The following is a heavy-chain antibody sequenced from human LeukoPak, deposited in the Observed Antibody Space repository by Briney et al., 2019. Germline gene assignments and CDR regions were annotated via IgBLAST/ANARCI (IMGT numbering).Heavy chain of an antibody. CDR3: AQFEWEQARSFDY. CDR1: GFTVSSNY. Sequence: GGSLRLSCAASGFTVSSNYMSWVRQAPGKGLEWVSSISSSSGYIYYADSVKGRFTISRDNSKNTLYLQMNSLRAEDTAVYYCAQFEWEQARSFDYWGQGTLVAVSS. D-gene: IGHD1-26*01. J-gene: IGHJ4*02. V-gene: IGHV3-21*04. CDR2: ISSSSGYI.